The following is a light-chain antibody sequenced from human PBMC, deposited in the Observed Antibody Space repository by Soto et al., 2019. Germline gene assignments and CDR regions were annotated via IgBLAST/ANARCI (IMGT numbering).Light chain of an antibody. CDR3: SSYTSSSTYV. Sequence: QSDLTQRASVSRSPGQSIAFSCTGTTSGVGSYNYVSWYQQHPGKAPKVIIYDVSNRPSGVSDRFSGSKSDNTASLTISGLKAEDEADYYCSSYTSSSTYVFAGGTKVTVL. J-gene: IGLJ1*01. CDR1: TSGVGSYNY. V-gene: IGLV2-14*01. CDR2: DVS.